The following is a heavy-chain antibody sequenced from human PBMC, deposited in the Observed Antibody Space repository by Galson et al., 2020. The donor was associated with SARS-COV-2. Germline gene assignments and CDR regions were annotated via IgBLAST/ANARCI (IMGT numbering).Heavy chain of an antibody. V-gene: IGHV3-43D*03. Sequence: GESLKISCEASGLTLDDYAIHWVRQAPGKGLEWVSLISWDGGSNYYADSVKGRFTISRDNSKNSLYLQMNSLRAEDTALYYCAKGLSAMAMITFGGVIAPFDYWGQGTLVTVSS. CDR1: GLTLDDYA. D-gene: IGHD3-16*02. J-gene: IGHJ4*02. CDR2: ISWDGGSN. CDR3: AKGLSAMAMITFGGVIAPFDY.